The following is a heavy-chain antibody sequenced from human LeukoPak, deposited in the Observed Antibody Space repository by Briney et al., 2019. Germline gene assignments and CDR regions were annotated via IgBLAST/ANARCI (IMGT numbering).Heavy chain of an antibody. V-gene: IGHV1-18*01. J-gene: IGHJ4*02. CDR2: ISGYNGNT. CDR3: AREDTRRGSRGYFDY. D-gene: IGHD2-2*01. Sequence: ASVKVSCKASGYTFTSFGISWVRQAPGQGLEWMGWISGYNGNTNYAQKLQGRVTMTTDTSTSTAYMELRSLRSGDTAVYYCAREDTRRGSRGYFDYWGQGTLVTVSS. CDR1: GYTFTSFG.